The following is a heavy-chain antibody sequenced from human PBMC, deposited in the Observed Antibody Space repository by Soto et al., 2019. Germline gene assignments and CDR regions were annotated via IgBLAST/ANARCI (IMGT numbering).Heavy chain of an antibody. CDR1: GFTFSSYA. CDR2: ISGSGGST. Sequence: GGSLRLSCAASGFTFSSYAMSWVRQAPGKGLEWVSAISGSGGSTYYADSVKGRFTISRDNSKNTLYLQMNSLRAEDTAVYYCAKDLYRFFPAVTTATFDYWGQGTLVTVSS. CDR3: AKDLYRFFPAVTTATFDY. D-gene: IGHD4-17*01. J-gene: IGHJ4*02. V-gene: IGHV3-23*01.